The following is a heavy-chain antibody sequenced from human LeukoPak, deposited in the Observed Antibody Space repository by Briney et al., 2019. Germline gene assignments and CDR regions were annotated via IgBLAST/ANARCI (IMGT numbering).Heavy chain of an antibody. CDR3: ASPEMATFDY. V-gene: IGHV3-9*01. CDR1: GFTFDDYA. CDR2: ISWNSGSI. J-gene: IGHJ4*02. Sequence: PGGSLRLSCAASGFTFDDYAMHWVRQAPGKGLEWVSGISWNSGSIGYADSVKGRFTISRDNAKNSLYLQMNSLRAEDTAVYYCASPEMATFDYWGQGTLVTVSS. D-gene: IGHD5-24*01.